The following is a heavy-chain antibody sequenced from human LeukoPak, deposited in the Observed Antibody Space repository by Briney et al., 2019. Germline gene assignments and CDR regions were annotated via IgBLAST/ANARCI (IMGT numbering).Heavy chain of an antibody. J-gene: IGHJ5*02. Sequence: ASETLSLTCAVYGGSLSGYYWSWIRQPPGKGLEWIGEINHSGSTNYNPSLKSRVTISVDTSKNQFSLKLSSVTAADTAVFYCARGVGSSHNWFDPWGQGTLVTVSS. CDR1: GGSLSGYY. CDR2: INHSGST. D-gene: IGHD2-15*01. CDR3: ARGVGSSHNWFDP. V-gene: IGHV4-34*01.